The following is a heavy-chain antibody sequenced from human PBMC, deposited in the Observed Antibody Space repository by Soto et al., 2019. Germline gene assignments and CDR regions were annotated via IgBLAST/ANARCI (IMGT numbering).Heavy chain of an antibody. J-gene: IGHJ5*01. V-gene: IGHV3-74*01. CDR3: VRDQDTYGQAVFDS. Sequence: EVQLVESGGGLVQPGGSLRLSCVVSGFTLSSRWMHWVRQTPGKGLVWISRIKTDGTTTNYADSVKGRFTISRDNAKNALYLDMNSLRHEDAAMYYWVRDQDTYGQAVFDSWGQGTLVTVSS. D-gene: IGHD2-15*01. CDR2: IKTDGTTT. CDR1: GFTLSSRW.